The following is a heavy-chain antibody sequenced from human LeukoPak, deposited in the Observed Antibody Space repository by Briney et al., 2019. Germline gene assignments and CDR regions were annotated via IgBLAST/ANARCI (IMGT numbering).Heavy chain of an antibody. CDR2: IYTSGST. CDR1: GGSISSYY. Sequence: SETLSLTCTVSGGSISSYYWSWIRQPAGKGLEWIGRIYTSGSTNHNPSLKSRVTMSVDTSKNQFSLKLSSVTAADTAVYYCARQKSYTRLNAFDIWGQGTMVTVSS. CDR3: ARQKSYTRLNAFDI. D-gene: IGHD3-16*01. J-gene: IGHJ3*02. V-gene: IGHV4-4*07.